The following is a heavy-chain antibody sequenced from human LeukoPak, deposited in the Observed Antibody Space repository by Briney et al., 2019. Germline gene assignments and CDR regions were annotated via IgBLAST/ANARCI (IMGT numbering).Heavy chain of an antibody. CDR1: GFTFSRSW. CDR3: AREGLYGDYAGH. D-gene: IGHD4-17*01. Sequence: PGGSLRLSCAASGFTFSRSWMTWVRQAPGKGLEWVANIRHDGSEINYVDSVKGRFTISRDNAKNSLFLQMNSLRAEDTAVYYCAREGLYGDYAGHWGQGTLVTVSS. J-gene: IGHJ4*02. CDR2: IRHDGSEI. V-gene: IGHV3-7*01.